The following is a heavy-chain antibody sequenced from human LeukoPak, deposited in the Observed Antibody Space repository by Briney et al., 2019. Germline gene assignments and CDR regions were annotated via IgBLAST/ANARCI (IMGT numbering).Heavy chain of an antibody. J-gene: IGHJ6*02. CDR3: ARGPILVCIHNGMDV. D-gene: IGHD1-26*01. CDR2: IRSKAYGATT. Sequence: GGSLRLSCTASGFMFGDHAMSWVRQAPGKGREGVGFIRSKAYGATTEYAASVKGRFTISRDDSKGIAYLQMDRLEIEDTAFYYCARGPILVCIHNGMDVWGQGTTVIVSS. CDR1: GFMFGDHA. V-gene: IGHV3-49*04.